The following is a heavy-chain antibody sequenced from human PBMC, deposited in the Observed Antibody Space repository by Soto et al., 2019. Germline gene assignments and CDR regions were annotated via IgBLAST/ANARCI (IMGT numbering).Heavy chain of an antibody. J-gene: IGHJ6*02. CDR3: TTDTGSYCTNGVCYRRVNYYYYYGMDV. Sequence: PGGSLRLSCAASGFTFSNAWMSWVRQAPGKGLEWVGRIKSRTDGGTTDYAAPVKGRFTISRDDSKNTLYLQMNSLKTEDTAVYYCTTDTGSYCTNGVCYRRVNYYYYYGMDVWGQGTTVTVS. CDR2: IKSRTDGGTT. D-gene: IGHD2-8*01. CDR1: GFTFSNAW. V-gene: IGHV3-15*01.